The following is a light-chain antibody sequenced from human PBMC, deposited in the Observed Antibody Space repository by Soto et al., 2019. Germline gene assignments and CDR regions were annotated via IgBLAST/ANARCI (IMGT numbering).Light chain of an antibody. CDR2: GAS. Sequence: EIVLTQSPGSLSLSPGERATLSCRASQSISSTFFAWYQQTAGQAPRLLIYGASSRATGIPDRFTGSGSGTDFTLTISRLEPEDFAVYFCQQYESSVTFGQGTKVEVK. J-gene: IGKJ1*01. CDR3: QQYESSVT. V-gene: IGKV3-20*01. CDR1: QSISSTF.